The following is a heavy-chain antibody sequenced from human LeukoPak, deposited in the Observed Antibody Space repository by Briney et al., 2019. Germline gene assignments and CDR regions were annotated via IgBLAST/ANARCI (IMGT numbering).Heavy chain of an antibody. CDR3: AKDGLGRATIREFDH. D-gene: IGHD5-24*01. Sequence: GGSLRLSCAASGFTFTNYAMSWVRQAPGKGLQWVSGVTASGENTYYADSVTGRFTISRDNSKNMLYLQMNSLRVEDTAVYYCAKDGLGRATIREFDHWGQGTLATVSS. V-gene: IGHV3-23*01. CDR2: VTASGENT. J-gene: IGHJ4*02. CDR1: GFTFTNYA.